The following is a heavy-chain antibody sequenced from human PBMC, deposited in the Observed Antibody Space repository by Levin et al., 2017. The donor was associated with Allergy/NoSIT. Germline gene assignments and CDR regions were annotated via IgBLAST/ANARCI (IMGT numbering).Heavy chain of an antibody. Sequence: ASVKVSCAASGFTFSSYWMTWVRQAPGKGLEWVANIKQEGDARYYADSVEGRFTISRDNAKNSLYLQMSSLGAEDTAVYYCARGPPSSYGDHVDYWGQGTLVTVSS. V-gene: IGHV3-7*04. CDR2: IKQEGDAR. J-gene: IGHJ4*02. D-gene: IGHD4-17*01. CDR3: ARGPPSSYGDHVDY. CDR1: GFTFSSYW.